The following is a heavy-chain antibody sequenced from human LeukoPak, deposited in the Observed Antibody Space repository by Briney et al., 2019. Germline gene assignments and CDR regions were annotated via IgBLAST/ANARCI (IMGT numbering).Heavy chain of an antibody. CDR2: ISAYNGNT. CDR3: ARVGYGDYAGDAFDI. D-gene: IGHD4-17*01. Sequence: ASVKVSCKASGYTFTSYGISWVRQAPGQGLEWMEWISAYNGNTNYAQKLQGRVTMTTDTSTSTAYMELRSLRSDDTAVYYCARVGYGDYAGDAFDIWGQGTMVTVSS. CDR1: GYTFTSYG. J-gene: IGHJ3*02. V-gene: IGHV1-18*01.